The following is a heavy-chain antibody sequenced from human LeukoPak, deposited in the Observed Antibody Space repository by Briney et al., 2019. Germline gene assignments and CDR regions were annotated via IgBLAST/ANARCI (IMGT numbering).Heavy chain of an antibody. D-gene: IGHD5-24*01. CDR2: INQEGSEK. V-gene: IGHV3-7*01. J-gene: IGHJ4*02. Sequence: PGGSLRLYCEVSGLIFRSYWMSWVRQAPGKGLEWVANINQEGSEKYFEDSVKGRFTISRDNAKNSLHLQMNTRRAEDMGVYYCARERDGRFFDYWGQGTLVTVSS. CDR3: ARERDGRFFDY. CDR1: GLIFRSYW.